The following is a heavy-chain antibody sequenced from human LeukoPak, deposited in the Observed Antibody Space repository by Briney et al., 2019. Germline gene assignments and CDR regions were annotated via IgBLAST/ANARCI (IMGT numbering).Heavy chain of an antibody. Sequence: SETLSLTCTVSGGSISSSSYYWGWICQPPGKGLEWIGSIYYSGSTYYNPSLKSRVTISVDTSKNQFSLKLSSVTAADTAVYYCASSGIAVASFDYWGQGTLVTVSS. D-gene: IGHD6-19*01. CDR1: GGSISSSSYY. CDR2: IYYSGST. CDR3: ASSGIAVASFDY. V-gene: IGHV4-39*01. J-gene: IGHJ4*02.